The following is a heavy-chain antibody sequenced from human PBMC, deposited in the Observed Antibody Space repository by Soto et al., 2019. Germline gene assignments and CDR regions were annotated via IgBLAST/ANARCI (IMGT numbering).Heavy chain of an antibody. Sequence: GGSLRLSCAASGFTFSSYGMHWVRQAPGKGLEWVAVIWYDGSNKYYADSVKGRFTISRDNSKNTLYLQMNSLRAEDTAVYYCARDRGGMIVVVITELDYWGQGTLVTVSS. J-gene: IGHJ4*02. CDR2: IWYDGSNK. CDR3: ARDRGGMIVVVITELDY. D-gene: IGHD3-22*01. CDR1: GFTFSSYG. V-gene: IGHV3-33*01.